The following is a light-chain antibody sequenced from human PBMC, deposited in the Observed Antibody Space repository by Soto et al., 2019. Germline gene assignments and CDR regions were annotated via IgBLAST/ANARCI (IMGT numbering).Light chain of an antibody. Sequence: QSALTQPPSASGSPGQSVTISCAGTSSDVGGYNYVSWYQQHPGKAPRLVIFEVTKRPSGVPDRFSGSKSANTASLTVSGLQAEDEADYYCQSYDSTLSARYVFGTGTKLTVL. CDR3: QSYDSTLSARYV. J-gene: IGLJ1*01. V-gene: IGLV2-8*01. CDR2: EVT. CDR1: SSDVGGYNY.